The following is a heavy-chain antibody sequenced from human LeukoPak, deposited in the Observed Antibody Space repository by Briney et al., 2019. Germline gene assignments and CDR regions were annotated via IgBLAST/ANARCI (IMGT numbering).Heavy chain of an antibody. CDR2: IYPGDSDT. J-gene: IGHJ4*02. Sequence: GESLKISCKGSGYSFTSYWIGWVRQMPGKGLEGMGIIYPGDSDTRYSPSFQGQVTISADKSISTAYLQWSSLKASDTAMCYCARRIAVAGRQDFDYWGQGTLVTVSS. V-gene: IGHV5-51*01. D-gene: IGHD6-19*01. CDR3: ARRIAVAGRQDFDY. CDR1: GYSFTSYW.